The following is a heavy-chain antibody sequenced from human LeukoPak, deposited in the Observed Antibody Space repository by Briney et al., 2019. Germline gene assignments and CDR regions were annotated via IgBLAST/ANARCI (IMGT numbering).Heavy chain of an antibody. CDR2: ISSNGGST. CDR3: MKDLWEPYDY. V-gene: IGHV3-64D*09. D-gene: IGHD1-26*01. Sequence: GGSLRLSCSASGFTFSRYAMHWVRQAPGKGLECVSTISSNGGSTYYADSVKGRFTISRDNSKNTLYLQLSSLRAEDTAVYYCMKDLWEPYDYWGQGTLVTVSS. CDR1: GFTFSRYA. J-gene: IGHJ4*02.